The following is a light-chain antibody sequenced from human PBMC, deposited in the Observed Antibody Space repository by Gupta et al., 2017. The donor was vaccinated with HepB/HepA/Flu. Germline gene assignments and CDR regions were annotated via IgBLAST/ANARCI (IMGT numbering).Light chain of an antibody. V-gene: IGLV2-8*01. CDR2: EVN. CDR3: CSCAVSCNYV. Sequence: QSALTQPPSASGSPGQSVTLSCTGTSSDVGNYNYVSWYQQHPGKAPKLMIYEVNKRPSGVPYRFSGSKSGNTASLTVSGLQAEDEADYYCCSCAVSCNYVFGSGTKVTVL. J-gene: IGLJ1*01. CDR1: SSDVGNYNY.